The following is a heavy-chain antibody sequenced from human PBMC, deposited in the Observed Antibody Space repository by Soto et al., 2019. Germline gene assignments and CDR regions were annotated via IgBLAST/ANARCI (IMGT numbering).Heavy chain of an antibody. CDR2: IWDDGSNK. V-gene: IGHV3-33*01. D-gene: IGHD2-15*01. CDR1: GFTFSSYG. J-gene: IGHJ6*02. CDR3: ARESRVVVVAATIYYYYYGMDV. Sequence: PGGSLRLSCAASGFTFSSYGMHWVRQAPGKGLEWVAVIWDDGSNKYYADSVKGRFTTSRDNSKNTLYLQMNSLRAEDTAVYYCARESRVVVVAATIYYYYYGMDVWGQGTTVTVS.